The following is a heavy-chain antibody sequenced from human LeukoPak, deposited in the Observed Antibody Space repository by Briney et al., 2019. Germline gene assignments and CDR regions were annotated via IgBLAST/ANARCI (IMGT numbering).Heavy chain of an antibody. V-gene: IGHV3-66*01. CDR3: XXXXXXXXXXPPVLSDYYYYMDV. CDR1: GYSISSGYY. J-gene: IGHJ6*03. Sequence: ETLSLTCTVSGYSISSGYYWGWIRQPPGKGLEWVSVIYSGGSTYYADSVEGRFTISRDISMNTLYLHMNILQAEDTAEDYXXXXXXXXXXXPPVLSDYYYYMDVWGKGTTVTISS. CDR2: IYSGGST.